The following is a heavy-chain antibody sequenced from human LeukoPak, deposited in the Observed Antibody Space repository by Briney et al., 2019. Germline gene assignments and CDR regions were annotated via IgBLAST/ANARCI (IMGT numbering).Heavy chain of an antibody. CDR1: SGSFSGYY. CDR2: INHSGST. Sequence: SETLSLTCAVYSGSFSGYYWSWIRQPPGKGLEWIGEINHSGSTNYNPSLKSRVTISVDTSKNQFSLKLSSVTAADTAVYYCARAASIVVVVAAEPGFDYWGQGTLVTVSS. D-gene: IGHD2-15*01. V-gene: IGHV4-34*01. J-gene: IGHJ4*02. CDR3: ARAASIVVVVAAEPGFDY.